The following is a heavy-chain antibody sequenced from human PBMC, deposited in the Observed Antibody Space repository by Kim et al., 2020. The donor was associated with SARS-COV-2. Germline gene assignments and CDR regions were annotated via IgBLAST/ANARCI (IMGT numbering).Heavy chain of an antibody. D-gene: IGHD3-16*02. CDR3: ARDSYDYIWGSYRYRWYFDL. J-gene: IGHJ2*01. V-gene: IGHV4-59*01. Sequence: RVTISVDTSKNQFSLKLSSVTAADTAVYYCARDSYDYIWGSYRYRWYFDLWGRGTLVTVSS.